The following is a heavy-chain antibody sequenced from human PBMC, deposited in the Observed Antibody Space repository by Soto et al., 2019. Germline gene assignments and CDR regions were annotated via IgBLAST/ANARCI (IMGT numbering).Heavy chain of an antibody. J-gene: IGHJ6*02. V-gene: IGHV3-64*01. CDR2: INTKGDSS. Sequence: PGGSLRLSCAATGFTFTNYDMHWVRQAPGKGLEFVSAINTKGDSSYYSNSVKGRFTISRDNSKNTLYLQMGSLRADDMAVYYCARMWSASTYRNYFGMDVWGQGTTVTVS. CDR1: GFTFTNYD. CDR3: ARMWSASTYRNYFGMDV. D-gene: IGHD4-4*01.